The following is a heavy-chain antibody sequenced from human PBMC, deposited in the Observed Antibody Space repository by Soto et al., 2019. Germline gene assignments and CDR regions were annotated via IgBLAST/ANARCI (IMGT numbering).Heavy chain of an antibody. J-gene: IGHJ3*02. V-gene: IGHV3-7*05. Sequence: EVQLEESGGDLVQPGGSLRLSCAASGFTLSAYWMTWVRQAPGKGLEWVANITRDGSKKSYLDSVRGRFTISRDNVGNSLYLQMDSLRADDTALSYCARDVSPGSSSLYLDAFDIWGQGTMVTVSS. CDR1: GFTLSAYW. CDR3: ARDVSPGSSSLYLDAFDI. D-gene: IGHD6-13*01. CDR2: ITRDGSKK.